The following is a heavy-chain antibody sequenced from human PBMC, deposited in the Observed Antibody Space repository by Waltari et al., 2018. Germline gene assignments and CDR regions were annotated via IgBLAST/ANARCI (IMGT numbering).Heavy chain of an antibody. CDR3: ARRGSTRWFDP. V-gene: IGHV4-34*01. CDR2: INQRGST. J-gene: IGHJ5*02. Sequence: QVQLQQWGAGLLKPSETLSLTCAVYGGSFSGYYWSWIRQPPGKGLEWIGEINQRGSTNNNPAVESRVTISVDTSKNQFSLKLSAVTAADTAVYYCARRGSTRWFDPWGQGTLVTVSS. D-gene: IGHD3-10*01. CDR1: GGSFSGYY.